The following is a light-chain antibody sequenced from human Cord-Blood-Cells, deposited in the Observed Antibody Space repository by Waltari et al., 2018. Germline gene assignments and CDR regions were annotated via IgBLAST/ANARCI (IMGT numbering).Light chain of an antibody. CDR2: GAS. CDR3: QQYGSSPPLT. Sequence: DIVLTQSPGTLSLSPGERATLSCRASQSVSSSYLAWYQQKPGQAPSLLIYGASSRATGIPDRFSGSGSGTDFTLTSRRLEPEDFAVYYCQQYGSSPPLTCGGGTKVEIK. J-gene: IGKJ4*01. V-gene: IGKV3-20*01. CDR1: QSVSSSY.